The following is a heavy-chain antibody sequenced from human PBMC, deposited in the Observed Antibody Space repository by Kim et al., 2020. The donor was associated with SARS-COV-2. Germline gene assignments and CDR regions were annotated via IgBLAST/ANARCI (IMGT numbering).Heavy chain of an antibody. Sequence: SVKVSCKASGGTFSSYAISWVRQAPGQGLEWMGGIIPIFGTANYAQKFQGRVTITADESTSTAYMELSSLRSEDTAVYYCARDQDTATNYYYYGMDVWGQGTTVTVSS. CDR3: ARDQDTATNYYYYGMDV. V-gene: IGHV1-69*13. CDR2: IIPIFGTA. J-gene: IGHJ6*02. D-gene: IGHD5-18*01. CDR1: GGTFSSYA.